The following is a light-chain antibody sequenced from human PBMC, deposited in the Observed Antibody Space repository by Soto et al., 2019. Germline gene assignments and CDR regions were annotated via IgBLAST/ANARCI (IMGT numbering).Light chain of an antibody. J-gene: IGLJ3*02. CDR2: GNS. CDR3: QSYDSSLSGWV. V-gene: IGLV1-40*01. CDR1: SSNIGAGYD. Sequence: QSVLTQPPSVSGAPGQRVTISCTGSSSNIGAGYDVHGYQQLPGTAPKLLIYGNSNRPSGVPDRFSVSKSGTSASLAITGLQAEDESDYYCQSYDSSLSGWVFGGGPKVTVL.